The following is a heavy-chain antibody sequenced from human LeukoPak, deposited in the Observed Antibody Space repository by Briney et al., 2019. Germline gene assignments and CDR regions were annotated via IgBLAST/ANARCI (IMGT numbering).Heavy chain of an antibody. CDR2: LEGNGREK. CDR3: AELGITMIGGV. J-gene: IGHJ6*04. CDR1: GFTFSNYW. Sequence: QPGGSLRLSCAASGFTFSNYWMAWVRQAPGRGLEWVANLEGNGREKHYVDSVQGRFTISRDNAKDSLFLQMDSLRAEDTAVYYCAELGITMIGGVWGKGTTVTISS. D-gene: IGHD3-10*02. V-gene: IGHV3-7*01.